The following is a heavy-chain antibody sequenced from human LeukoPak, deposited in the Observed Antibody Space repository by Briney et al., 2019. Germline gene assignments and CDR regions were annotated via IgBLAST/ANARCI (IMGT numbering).Heavy chain of an antibody. CDR2: IRYDGSNK. Sequence: GGSLRLSCAASGFTFSSYAMHWVRQAPGKGLEWVAFIRYDGSNKYYADSVKGRFTISRDNSKNTLYLQMNSLRAEDTAVYYCAKTYYYGSGTPKKRYYFDYWGQGTLVTISS. CDR3: AKTYYYGSGTPKKRYYFDY. D-gene: IGHD3-10*01. V-gene: IGHV3-30*02. J-gene: IGHJ4*02. CDR1: GFTFSSYA.